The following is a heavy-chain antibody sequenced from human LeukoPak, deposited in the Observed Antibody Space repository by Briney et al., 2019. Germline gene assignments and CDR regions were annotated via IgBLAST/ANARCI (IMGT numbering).Heavy chain of an antibody. J-gene: IGHJ6*03. CDR3: ARDSYYHYYMDV. CDR1: GGSISSYY. V-gene: IGHV4-59*01. Sequence: PSETLSLTCTVSGGSISSYYWSWIRQPPGKGLEWIGYIYYSGSTNYNPSLKSRVTISVDTSKNQFSLKLSSVTAADTAVYYCARDSYYHYYMDVWGKGTTVTVSS. CDR2: IYYSGST.